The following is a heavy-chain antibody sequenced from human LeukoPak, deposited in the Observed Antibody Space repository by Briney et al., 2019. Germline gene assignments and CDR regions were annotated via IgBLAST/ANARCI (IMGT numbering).Heavy chain of an antibody. V-gene: IGHV1-46*01. CDR3: ARDVASSGYYWD. D-gene: IGHD3-22*01. CDR2: ISPSGGST. CDR1: GFTFTSYY. J-gene: IGHJ4*02. Sequence: ASVNVSCKASGFTFTSYYMHWVRQAPGQGLEWMGIISPSGGSTSYAQKFQDRVTMTRDTSTSTVYMELSSLRSEDTAVYYCARDVASSGYYWDWGQGTLVTVSS.